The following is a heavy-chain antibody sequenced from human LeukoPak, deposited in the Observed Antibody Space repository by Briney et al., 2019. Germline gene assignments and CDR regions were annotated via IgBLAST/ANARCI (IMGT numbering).Heavy chain of an antibody. V-gene: IGHV4-59*01. D-gene: IGHD6-13*01. Sequence: SETLSLTCTVSGGSISPYYWNWIRQPPGKGLEWIGYIYYSGGTNYNPSPKSRVTISVDTSKNQFSLKLNSVTAADTAVYYCARSGGYSSSWSLWGQGTLVSVSS. CDR2: IYYSGGT. J-gene: IGHJ4*02. CDR1: GGSISPYY. CDR3: ARSGGYSSSWSL.